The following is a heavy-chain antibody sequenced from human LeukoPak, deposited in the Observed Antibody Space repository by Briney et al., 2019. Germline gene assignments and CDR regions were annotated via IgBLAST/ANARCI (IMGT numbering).Heavy chain of an antibody. CDR1: GGSISSNIYY. J-gene: IGHJ3*02. CDR2: IYYSGST. Sequence: PSETLSLTCTVSGGSISSNIYYWGWIRQPPGKGLEWIGYIYYSGSTSYNPSLKSRVTISVDTSKNQISLKLSSVTAADTAVYYCARDLGVMVRAFDIWGQGTMVTVSS. CDR3: ARDLGVMVRAFDI. V-gene: IGHV4-61*01. D-gene: IGHD5-18*01.